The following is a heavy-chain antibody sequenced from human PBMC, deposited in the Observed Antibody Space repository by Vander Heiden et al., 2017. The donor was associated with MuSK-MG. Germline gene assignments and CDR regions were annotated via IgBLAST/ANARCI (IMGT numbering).Heavy chain of an antibody. CDR1: GFTFSSYW. V-gene: IGHV3-7*04. D-gene: IGHD1-26*01. CDR2: IKQDGSEK. Sequence: EVQLVASGGALVQPGGCLRLSCASSGFTFSSYWMSWLRQAPGKGLEWVANIKQDGSEKYYVDSVKGRFTISRDNAKNSLYLQMNSLRAEDTAVYYCARAKSIVGATFWVSGFDYWGQGTLVTVSS. J-gene: IGHJ4*02. CDR3: ARAKSIVGATFWVSGFDY.